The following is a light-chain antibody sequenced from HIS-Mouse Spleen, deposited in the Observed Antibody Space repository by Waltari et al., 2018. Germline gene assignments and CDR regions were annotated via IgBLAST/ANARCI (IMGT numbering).Light chain of an antibody. V-gene: IGKV1-9*01. J-gene: IGKJ1*01. Sequence: DIQLTQSPSFLSASVGDRVTITCRASQGISSYLAWYQQKPGKAPKLLLYAASTLQSGVPSRFSGSGSGTEFTLTISSLQPEDVATYYCQQLNSYPPTFGQGTKVEIK. CDR3: QQLNSYPPT. CDR1: QGISSY. CDR2: AAS.